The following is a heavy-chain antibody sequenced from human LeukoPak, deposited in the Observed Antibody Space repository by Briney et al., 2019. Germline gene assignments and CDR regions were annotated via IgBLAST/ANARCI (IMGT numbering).Heavy chain of an antibody. J-gene: IGHJ4*02. Sequence: GGSLRLSCAASGFTFSSFWMTWVRQAPGEGLEWVANIERDGSKKTYVDSVKGRFTISRDNAKNSLYLQMSSLRAEDTAVYYCATAPAAADSCWGQGTLVAVSS. D-gene: IGHD6-13*01. CDR3: ATAPAAADSC. V-gene: IGHV3-7*01. CDR2: IERDGSKK. CDR1: GFTFSSFW.